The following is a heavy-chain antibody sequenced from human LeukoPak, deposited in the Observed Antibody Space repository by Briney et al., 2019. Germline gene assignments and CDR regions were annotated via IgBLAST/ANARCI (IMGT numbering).Heavy chain of an antibody. CDR3: ARGTRSDAFDI. CDR1: GGSISSGSYY. CDR2: IYTSGST. V-gene: IGHV4-61*02. Sequence: PSETLSLTCTVSGGSISSGSYYWSWIRQPAGKGLEWIGRIYTSGSTNYNPSLKSRVTISVDTSKNQFSLKLSSVTAADTAVYYCARGTRSDAFDIWGQGTMVTVSS. J-gene: IGHJ3*02.